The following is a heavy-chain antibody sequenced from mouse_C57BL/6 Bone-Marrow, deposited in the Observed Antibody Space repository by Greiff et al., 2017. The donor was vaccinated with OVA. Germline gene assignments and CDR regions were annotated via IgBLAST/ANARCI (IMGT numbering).Heavy chain of an antibody. Sequence: QVQLKQSGPGLVQPSQSLSITCTVSGFSLTSYGVHWVRQSPGKGLEWLGVIWRGGSTDYNAAFMSRLSITKDNSKSQVFFKMNSLQADDTAIYYCAKNGFYGNYVRWYFDVWGTGTTVTVSS. J-gene: IGHJ1*03. CDR3: AKNGFYGNYVRWYFDV. V-gene: IGHV2-5*01. CDR2: IWRGGST. D-gene: IGHD2-1*01. CDR1: GFSLTSYG.